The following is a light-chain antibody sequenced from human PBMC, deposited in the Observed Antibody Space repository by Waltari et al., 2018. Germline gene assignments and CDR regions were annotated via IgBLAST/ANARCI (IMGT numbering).Light chain of an antibody. CDR1: SGHSGTV. CDR2: VNSDGSH. V-gene: IGLV4-69*01. J-gene: IGLJ3*02. Sequence: QLVVTQSPSASAPPGASVKLTSTLSSGHSGTVIAWLQQRPEKGPRYLMKVNSDGSHSKGDEIPDRFSGSSSGAERYLTISSLQSDDEADYYCETGGHGTWVFGGGTKLTVL. CDR3: ETGGHGTWV.